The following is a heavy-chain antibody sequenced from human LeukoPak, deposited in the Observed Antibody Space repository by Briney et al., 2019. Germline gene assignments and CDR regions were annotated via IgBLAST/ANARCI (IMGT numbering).Heavy chain of an antibody. CDR3: ARDLRGGSNHYFDY. V-gene: IGHV3-53*01. Sequence: GGSLRLSCAASGFTVSSNYMSWVRQAPGKGLEWVSVIYSGGSTYYADSVKGRFTISRDNAKNSLYLQMNSLRAEDTAVYYCARDLRGGSNHYFDYWGQGTLVTVSS. CDR1: GFTVSSNY. J-gene: IGHJ4*02. D-gene: IGHD3-10*01. CDR2: IYSGGST.